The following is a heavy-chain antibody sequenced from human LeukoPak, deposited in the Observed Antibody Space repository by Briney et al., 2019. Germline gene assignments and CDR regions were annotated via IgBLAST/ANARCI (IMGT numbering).Heavy chain of an antibody. CDR1: GFTFSNAW. CDR2: IWYDGSNK. Sequence: GGSLRLSCAASGFTFSNAWMSWVRQAPGKGLEWVAVIWYDGSNKYYADSVKGRFTISRDNSKNTLYLQMNSLRAEDTAVYYCARALGAEIDYWGQGTLVTVSS. V-gene: IGHV3-33*08. J-gene: IGHJ4*02. D-gene: IGHD3-16*01. CDR3: ARALGAEIDY.